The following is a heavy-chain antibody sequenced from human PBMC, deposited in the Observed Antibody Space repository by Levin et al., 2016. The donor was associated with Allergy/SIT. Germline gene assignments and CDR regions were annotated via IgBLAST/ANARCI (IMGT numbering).Heavy chain of an antibody. V-gene: IGHV3-21*01. Sequence: WIRQPPGKGLEWVSSISSSSSYIYYADSVKGRFTISRDNAKNSLYLQMNSLRAEDTAVYYCARENGSVLDAFDIWGQGTMVTVSS. CDR3: ARENGSVLDAFDI. J-gene: IGHJ3*02. CDR2: ISSSSSYI. D-gene: IGHD3-10*01.